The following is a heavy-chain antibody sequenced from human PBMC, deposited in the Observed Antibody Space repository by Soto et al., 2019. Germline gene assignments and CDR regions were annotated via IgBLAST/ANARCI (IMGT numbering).Heavy chain of an antibody. J-gene: IGHJ6*03. D-gene: IGHD2-2*01. CDR1: GFTFSDYY. V-gene: IGHV3-11*01. CDR3: ARVGPAAIASYYYYYYMDV. CDR2: ISSSGSTI. Sequence: GGSLRLSCAASGFTFSDYYMSWIRQAPGKGLEWVSYISSSGSTIYYADSVKGRFTISRDNAKNSLYLQMNSLRAEDTAVYYCARVGPAAIASYYYYYYMDVWGKGTTVTVSS.